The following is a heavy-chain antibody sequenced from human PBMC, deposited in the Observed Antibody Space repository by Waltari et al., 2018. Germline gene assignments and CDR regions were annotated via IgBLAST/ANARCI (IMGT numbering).Heavy chain of an antibody. Sequence: QVQLVQSGAEVKKPGSSVKVSCKASGGTFSSYAISWVRQAPGQGLEWMGRISPIFGTANYAQKFQGRVTITADKSTSTAYMELSSLRSEDTAVYYCARVANIVGATTGPYFDYWGQGTLVTVSS. D-gene: IGHD1-26*01. CDR3: ARVANIVGATTGPYFDY. V-gene: IGHV1-69*08. CDR2: ISPIFGTA. J-gene: IGHJ4*02. CDR1: GGTFSSYA.